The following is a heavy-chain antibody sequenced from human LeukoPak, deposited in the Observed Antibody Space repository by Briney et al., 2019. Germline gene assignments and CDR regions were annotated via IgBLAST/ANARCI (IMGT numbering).Heavy chain of an antibody. CDR1: GYTFTSYD. CDR2: MNPNSGNT. CDR3: AIPYCTNGVCFSWFDP. D-gene: IGHD2-8*01. J-gene: IGHJ5*02. Sequence: ASVKVSCTASGYTFTSYDIDWVRQATGQGLEWMRWMNPNSGNTGYAQKFQGRVTMARNTSISTAYMELSSLRSEDTAVYYCAIPYCTNGVCFSWFDPWGQGTLVTVSS. V-gene: IGHV1-8*01.